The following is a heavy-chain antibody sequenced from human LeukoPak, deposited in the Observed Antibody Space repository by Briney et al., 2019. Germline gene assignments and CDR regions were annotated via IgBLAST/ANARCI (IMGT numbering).Heavy chain of an antibody. J-gene: IGHJ4*02. D-gene: IGHD6-13*01. CDR3: AISSSWTQRFDY. V-gene: IGHV4-59*08. Sequence: PSETLSLTCTVSGGSINGYYWSWIRQPPGKGLEWIGYVYYTGITNYNPSLKSRVTISVDTSKNQFSLKLSSVTAADTAVYYCAISSSWTQRFDYWGQGTLVTVSS. CDR1: GGSINGYY. CDR2: VYYTGIT.